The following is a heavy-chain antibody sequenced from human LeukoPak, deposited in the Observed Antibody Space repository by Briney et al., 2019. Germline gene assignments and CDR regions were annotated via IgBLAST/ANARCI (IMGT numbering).Heavy chain of an antibody. J-gene: IGHJ6*04. V-gene: IGHV3-23*01. CDR3: ARSIAARPYGMDV. CDR2: ISGSGGSS. CDR1: GFTFSSSA. Sequence: PGGSLRLSCAASGFTFSSSAMNWVRQAPGKGLEWVSAISGSGGSSYYADSVKGRFTISRDNAKNSLYLQMNSLRAEDTAVYYCARSIAARPYGMDVWGKGTTVTVSS. D-gene: IGHD6-6*01.